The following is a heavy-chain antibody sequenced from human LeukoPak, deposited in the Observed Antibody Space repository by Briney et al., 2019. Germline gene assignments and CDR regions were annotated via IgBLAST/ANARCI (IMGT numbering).Heavy chain of an antibody. CDR2: INTDGGDT. CDR1: GFTFGCYW. D-gene: IGHD1-26*01. J-gene: IGHJ4*02. V-gene: IGHV3-74*01. Sequence: GGSLRLSCAASGFTFGCYWMLWVRQAPGKGLVWVSRINTDGGDTISADSVRGRFTISRDNAKNTLFLQMNSLRAEDTAVYYCARDEKIVGASGQDYWGQGTLVTVSS. CDR3: ARDEKIVGASGQDY.